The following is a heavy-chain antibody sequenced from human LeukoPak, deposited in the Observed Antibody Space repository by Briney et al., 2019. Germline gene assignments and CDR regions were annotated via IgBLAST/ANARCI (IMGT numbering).Heavy chain of an antibody. CDR1: GGSISSSSYY. V-gene: IGHV4-39*07. CDR3: ARDSRQWLVPIAFDI. D-gene: IGHD6-19*01. J-gene: IGHJ3*02. Sequence: PSETLSLTCTVSGGSISSSSYYWGWIRQPPGKGLEWIGSIYYSGSTYYNPSLKSRVTISVGTSKNQYSLKLSSVTAADTAVYYCARDSRQWLVPIAFDIWGQGTMVTVSS. CDR2: IYYSGST.